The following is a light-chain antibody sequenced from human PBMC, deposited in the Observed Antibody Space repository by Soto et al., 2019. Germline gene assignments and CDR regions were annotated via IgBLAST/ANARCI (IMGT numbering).Light chain of an antibody. J-gene: IGKJ5*01. CDR2: DAS. Sequence: EIVMTQSPATLSVSPGERATLSCRDSQSVSRNLAWYQQKPGQAPRLLXYDASNRATGIPARFSGSGSGTDFTLTISSLEPVDFAVYYCQQRSNWPTITFGQGTRLEIK. CDR1: QSVSRN. CDR3: QQRSNWPTIT. V-gene: IGKV3-11*01.